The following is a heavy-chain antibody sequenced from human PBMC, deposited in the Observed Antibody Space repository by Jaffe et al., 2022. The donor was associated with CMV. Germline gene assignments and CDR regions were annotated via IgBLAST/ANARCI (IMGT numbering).Heavy chain of an antibody. Sequence: QVQLVESGGGVVQPGRSLRLSCAASGFTFSSYGMHWVRQAPGKGLEWVAVIWYDGSNKYYADSVKGRFTISRDNSKNTLYLQMNSLRAEDTAVYYCARVGRDFWSGPWYYFDYWGQGTLVTVSS. J-gene: IGHJ4*02. CDR3: ARVGRDFWSGPWYYFDY. V-gene: IGHV3-33*08. D-gene: IGHD3-3*01. CDR2: IWYDGSNK. CDR1: GFTFSSYG.